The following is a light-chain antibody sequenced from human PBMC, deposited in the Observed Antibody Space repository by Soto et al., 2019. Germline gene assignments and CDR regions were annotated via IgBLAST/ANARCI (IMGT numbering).Light chain of an antibody. CDR2: QVT. V-gene: IGLV2-14*01. Sequence: QDALTQPASVCGSPGQSITISCTGTSSDIGGYYYVSWYQHHPGKAPKLLIYQVTNRPSRVSNRFSGSKSGNTASLTISGLQADDEADYYCTSYSSSDIFYVFGTGTKVTAL. CDR3: TSYSSSDIFYV. J-gene: IGLJ1*01. CDR1: SSDIGGYYY.